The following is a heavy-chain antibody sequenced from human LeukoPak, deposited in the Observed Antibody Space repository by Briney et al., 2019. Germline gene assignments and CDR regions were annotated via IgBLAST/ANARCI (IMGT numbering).Heavy chain of an antibody. V-gene: IGHV3-30*04. D-gene: IGHD3-22*01. CDR2: ISYDGSNK. CDR1: GFTFRSYA. CDR3: AKGSYYDSSGSFYFDY. Sequence: GGSRRLSCAASGFTFRSYAMYWVRQAPGKGLEWVTVISYDGSNKDYADSVKGRFTISRDNSKNTLYLQMNSLRAEDTAVYYCAKGSYYDSSGSFYFDYWGQGTLVTVSS. J-gene: IGHJ4*02.